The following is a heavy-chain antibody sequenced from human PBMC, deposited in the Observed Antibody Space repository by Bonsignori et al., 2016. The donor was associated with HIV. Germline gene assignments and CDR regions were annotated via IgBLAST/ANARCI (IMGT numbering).Heavy chain of an antibody. Sequence: RQAPGKGLEWIGYIYFSGSTNYNPSLKSRLTISLDTSKNQFSLNLSSVTAADTAVYYCARGPSYYYMDVWGKGTTVTVSS. CDR2: IYFSGST. J-gene: IGHJ6*03. V-gene: IGHV4-59*01. CDR3: ARGPSYYYMDV.